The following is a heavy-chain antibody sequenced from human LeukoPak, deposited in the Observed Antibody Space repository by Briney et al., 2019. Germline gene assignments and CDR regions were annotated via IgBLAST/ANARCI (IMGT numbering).Heavy chain of an antibody. V-gene: IGHV4-59*01. CDR3: TRGAGWLIDY. CDR1: DDSISDYY. D-gene: IGHD3-16*01. CDR2: FHNSGTS. Sequence: PSETLPLTRTVSDDSISDYYRGWIRQPPGKGLEWIGYFHNSGTSTYNPSLKSRVTISADTSKNQFSLKLNSLTTADTAVYYCTRGAGWLIDYWGQGILVTVSS. J-gene: IGHJ4*02.